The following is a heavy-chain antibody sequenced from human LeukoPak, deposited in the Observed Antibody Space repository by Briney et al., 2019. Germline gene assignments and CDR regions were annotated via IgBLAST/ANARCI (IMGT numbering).Heavy chain of an antibody. V-gene: IGHV4-59*08. CDR2: IYYSGST. CDR1: GGSISSYY. D-gene: IGHD3-9*01. J-gene: IGHJ3*02. CDR3: ARLTYFDWLLGRDYAFDI. Sequence: KSSETLSLTCTVSGGSISSYYWSWIRQPPGKGLEWIGYIYYSGSTNYNPSLKSRVTISVDTSKNQFSLKLSSVTAADTAVYYCARLTYFDWLLGRDYAFDIWGQGTMVTVSS.